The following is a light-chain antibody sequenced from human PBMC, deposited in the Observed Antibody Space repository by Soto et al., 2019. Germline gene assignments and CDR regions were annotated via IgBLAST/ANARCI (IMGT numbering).Light chain of an antibody. CDR2: AAS. V-gene: IGKV1-39*01. Sequence: DIQMTQSPSSLSASVGETVTITCRASQSISGFLHWYQQKPGKAPKLLIYAASTLQSGVPSHFSGSVSGTDFTLTINGLQPEDFATYYCHQSYSTPQTCGQGTKVEIK. CDR1: QSISGF. CDR3: HQSYSTPQT. J-gene: IGKJ1*01.